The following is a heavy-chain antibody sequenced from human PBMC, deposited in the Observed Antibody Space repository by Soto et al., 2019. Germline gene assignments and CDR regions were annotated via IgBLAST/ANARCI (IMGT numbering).Heavy chain of an antibody. Sequence: ASVKVSCKASGGTFRSYTISWVRQAPGQGLEWMGRIIPILGIANYAQKFQGRVTITADKSTSTAYMELSSLRSEDTAVYYCAREVNYDFWSGYYYFDYWGQGTLVTVSS. J-gene: IGHJ4*02. CDR1: GGTFRSYT. D-gene: IGHD3-3*01. CDR2: IIPILGIA. CDR3: AREVNYDFWSGYYYFDY. V-gene: IGHV1-69*04.